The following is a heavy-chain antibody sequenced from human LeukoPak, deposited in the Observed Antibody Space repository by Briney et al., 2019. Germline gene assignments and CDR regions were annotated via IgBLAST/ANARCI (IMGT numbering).Heavy chain of an antibody. Sequence: ASVKVSCKASGYTFTNYYIHWVRQAPGHGLEWMGISNPSGDSTNYAQKFQGRVTMTRDTSTSTVYMDLSSLRSEDTAVYYCARWTTAFLDYWGQGTLVTVSS. V-gene: IGHV1-46*01. CDR3: ARWTTAFLDY. CDR2: SNPSGDST. D-gene: IGHD1-14*01. CDR1: GYTFTNYY. J-gene: IGHJ4*02.